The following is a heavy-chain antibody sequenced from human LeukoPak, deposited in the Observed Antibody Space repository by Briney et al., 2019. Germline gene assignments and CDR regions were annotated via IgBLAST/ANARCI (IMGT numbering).Heavy chain of an antibody. CDR1: GGSISSYY. J-gene: IGHJ5*02. CDR2: IYYSGST. V-gene: IGHV4-59*08. D-gene: IGHD5-18*01. CDR3: ARYNRRGYSYGLVYVWFDP. Sequence: SETLSLTCTVSGGSISSYYWSWIRQPPGKGLEWIGYIYYSGSTNYNPSLKSRVTISVDTSKNQFSLKLSFVTAADTAVYYCARYNRRGYSYGLVYVWFDPWGQGTLVTVSS.